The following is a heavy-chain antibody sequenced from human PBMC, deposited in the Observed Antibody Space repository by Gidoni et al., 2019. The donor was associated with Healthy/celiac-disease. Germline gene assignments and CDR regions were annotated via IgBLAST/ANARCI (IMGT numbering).Heavy chain of an antibody. Sequence: QVQLVQSGAEVKKPGASVKVSCKVSGYTLTELSMPFVRQAPGKGLEWMGGFDPEDGETIYAQKFQGRVTMTEDTSTDTAYMELSSLRSEDTAVYYCATADSSGYYYPGSPENKGNAFDIWGQGTMVTVSS. CDR2: FDPEDGET. CDR3: ATADSSGYYYPGSPENKGNAFDI. CDR1: GYTLTELS. D-gene: IGHD3-22*01. V-gene: IGHV1-24*01. J-gene: IGHJ3*02.